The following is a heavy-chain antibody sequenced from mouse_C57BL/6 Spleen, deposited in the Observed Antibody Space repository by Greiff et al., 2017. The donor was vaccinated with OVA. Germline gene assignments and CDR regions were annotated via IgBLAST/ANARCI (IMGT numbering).Heavy chain of an antibody. V-gene: IGHV8-8*01. CDR3: ARIETTVVERYFDV. J-gene: IGHJ1*03. D-gene: IGHD1-1*01. CDR1: GFSLSTFGMG. CDR2: LWWDDAK. Sequence: QVTLKVSGPGILQPSQTLSLSCSFSGFSLSTFGMGVGWIRQPSGKGLEWLAHLWWDDAKYYNPALKSRPTISKDTSKNQVFLTIANVDTADTATYYCARIETTVVERYFDVWGTGTTVTVSS.